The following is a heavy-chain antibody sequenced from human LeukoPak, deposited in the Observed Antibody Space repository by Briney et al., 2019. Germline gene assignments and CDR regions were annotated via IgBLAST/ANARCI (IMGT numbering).Heavy chain of an antibody. J-gene: IGHJ4*02. CDR1: GFTFSGCT. D-gene: IGHD1-26*01. CDR2: ITSSSTYI. V-gene: IGHV3-21*06. Sequence: GGSLRLSCAASGFTFSGCTMNWVRQAPGKGLEWVSSITSSSTYIYYADSVNGRFTISRDNAKNSLYLQMDSLRAEDTAVYYCARNAIVGSTTIDYWGQGTLVTVSS. CDR3: ARNAIVGSTTIDY.